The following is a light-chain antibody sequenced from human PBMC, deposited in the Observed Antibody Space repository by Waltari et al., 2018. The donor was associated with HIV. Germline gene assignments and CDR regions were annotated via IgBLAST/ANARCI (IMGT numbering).Light chain of an antibody. Sequence: QTVVTQEPSFSVSPGGTVPLPCGLTSASVSTSSYPSWYQQTPGQAPRTLIYSTNTRSSGVPDRFSGSILGNKAALTITGAQADDESDYYCVLFMGNGIWVFGGGTKLTVL. V-gene: IGLV8-61*01. CDR2: STN. CDR1: SASVSTSSY. CDR3: VLFMGNGIWV. J-gene: IGLJ3*02.